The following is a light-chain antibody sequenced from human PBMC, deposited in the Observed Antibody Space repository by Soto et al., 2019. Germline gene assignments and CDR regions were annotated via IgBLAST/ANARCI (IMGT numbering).Light chain of an antibody. CDR1: ESVSSN. Sequence: EIVMTQSPATLSVSPGERATLSCRATESVSSNLAWYQQKPGQAPSLLIYAASTRATGIPARFSGSGSGTEFTLTISSLEPEDVAVYYCQQYDNWPQWTFGQGTKVEVK. CDR3: QQYDNWPQWT. V-gene: IGKV3-15*01. CDR2: AAS. J-gene: IGKJ1*01.